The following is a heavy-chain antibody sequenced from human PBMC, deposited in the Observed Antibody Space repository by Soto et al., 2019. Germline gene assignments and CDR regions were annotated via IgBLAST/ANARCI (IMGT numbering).Heavy chain of an antibody. CDR2: INHSGST. Sequence: PETLCVTCAVYGGTFSGYYWSWIRQPPGKGLEWIGEINHSGSTNYNPSLKSRVTISVDTSKNQFSLKLSSVTAADTAVYYCARGLGRQLLWFGELPIDYWGQGTLVTVS. CDR1: GGTFSGYY. D-gene: IGHD3-10*01. V-gene: IGHV4-34*01. J-gene: IGHJ4*02. CDR3: ARGLGRQLLWFGELPIDY.